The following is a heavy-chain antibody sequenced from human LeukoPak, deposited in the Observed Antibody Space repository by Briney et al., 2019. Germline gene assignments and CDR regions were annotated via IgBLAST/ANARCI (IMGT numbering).Heavy chain of an antibody. CDR1: GYSFTNYW. V-gene: IGHV5-10-1*01. D-gene: IGHD3-16*02. CDR3: ARQGYDYVWGSYRYYFDY. Sequence: GESLKISCKGSGYSFTNYWINWVRQMPGKGLEWMGRIDPSDSYTNYSPSFQGHVTISADKSISTAYLQRSSLKASDTAMYYCARQGYDYVWGSYRYYFDYWGQGTLVTVSS. J-gene: IGHJ4*02. CDR2: IDPSDSYT.